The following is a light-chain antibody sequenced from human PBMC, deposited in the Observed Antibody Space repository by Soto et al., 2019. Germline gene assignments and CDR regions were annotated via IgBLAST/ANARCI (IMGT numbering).Light chain of an antibody. V-gene: IGKV3-15*01. CDR3: QQYNNWPPWT. CDR1: QSVSSN. CDR2: GAS. J-gene: IGKJ1*01. Sequence: EVVMTQSPATLSLSPGERATLACRASQSVSSNLAWYQQKPGQAPRLLIYGASTRATGIPARFSGSGSGTKFALTISSLQSEDFAVYYCQQYNNWPPWTFGHGTKVEIK.